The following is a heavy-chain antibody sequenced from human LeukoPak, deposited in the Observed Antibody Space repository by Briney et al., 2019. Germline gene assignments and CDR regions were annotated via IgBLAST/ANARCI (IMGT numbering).Heavy chain of an antibody. Sequence: SETLSLTCTVSGYSISSGHYWGWIRQPPGKGLEWIGSIYHSGSTYYNPSLKSRVTTSVDTSTNQFSLKLSSVTAADTAVYYCARGSDYYYYYYMDVWGKGTTVTV. CDR2: IYHSGST. CDR1: GYSISSGHY. V-gene: IGHV4-38-2*02. J-gene: IGHJ6*03. CDR3: ARGSDYYYYYYMDV.